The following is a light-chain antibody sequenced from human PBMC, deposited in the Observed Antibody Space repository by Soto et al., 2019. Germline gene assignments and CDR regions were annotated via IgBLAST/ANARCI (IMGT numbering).Light chain of an antibody. CDR2: GAS. CDR1: HSVSSRY. CDR3: LQNGSSPRT. J-gene: IGKJ1*01. Sequence: EVVLTQYTGTLSLSPGERATLSCRASHSVSSRYLAWYQQKTGQAHRLLIYGASSRATGIPDRFSGSGSGTSFSLTISRLAPEYFAVYYCLQNGSSPRTFGQGTKEEIK. V-gene: IGKV3-20*01.